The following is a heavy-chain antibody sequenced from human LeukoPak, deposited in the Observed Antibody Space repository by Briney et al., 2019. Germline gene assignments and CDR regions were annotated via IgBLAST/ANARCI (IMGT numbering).Heavy chain of an antibody. CDR2: IKGKTDGVTT. CDR3: TTVGGYGNDFWSGYYTALGAYYYYGMDV. J-gene: IGHJ6*02. V-gene: IGHV3-15*01. Sequence: GGSLRLSCAASGFTFSNAWMSWVRQAQGKGREWVDRIKGKTDGVTTDYTAPARGRFTISREESKNTLYLQMNSLKTEDTAVYYCTTVGGYGNDFWSGYYTALGAYYYYGMDVGGQGTTVTVS. CDR1: GFTFSNAW. D-gene: IGHD3-3*01.